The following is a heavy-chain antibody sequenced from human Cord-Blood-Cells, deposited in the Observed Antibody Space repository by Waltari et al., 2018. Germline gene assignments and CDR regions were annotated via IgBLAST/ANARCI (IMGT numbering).Heavy chain of an antibody. CDR2: INSDGSST. Sequence: EVQLVESGGGLVQPGGSLRLSCAASGFTFSSYWLHWVRQAPGKGLVWGSRINSDGSSTSYADSVKGRFTISRDNAKNTLYLQMNSLRAEDTAVYYCAREDYYYYGMDVWGQGTTVTVSS. V-gene: IGHV3-74*01. CDR3: AREDYYYYGMDV. CDR1: GFTFSSYW. J-gene: IGHJ6*02.